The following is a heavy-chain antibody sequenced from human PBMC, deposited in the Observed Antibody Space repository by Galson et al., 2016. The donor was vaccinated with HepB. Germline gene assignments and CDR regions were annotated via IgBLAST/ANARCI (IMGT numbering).Heavy chain of an antibody. CDR1: GFTFSSYW. CDR3: AREDLRSFDY. V-gene: IGHV3-7*04. J-gene: IGHJ4*02. CDR2: IKQDGSER. D-gene: IGHD3-3*01. Sequence: SLRLSCAASGFTFSSYWVTWVRQAPGQGLEWVANIKQDGSEREYVDSVKGRFTISRDNARNSLYLQMNSLRPEDTAVYFCAREDLRSFDYWGQGTLVTVSS.